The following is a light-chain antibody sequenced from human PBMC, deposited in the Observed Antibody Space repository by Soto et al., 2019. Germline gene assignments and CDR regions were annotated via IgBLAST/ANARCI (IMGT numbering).Light chain of an antibody. CDR1: QSVSSN. V-gene: IGKV3-15*01. J-gene: IGKJ1*01. CDR3: QQYNNWPRWT. Sequence: EIVMTQSPATLSVSPGERATLSCRASQSVSSNLAWYQQKPGQAPRPLIYGASTRATGIPARFSGSGSGTEFTLTISSLQSEDFAVYYCQQYNNWPRWTFGQGTKV. CDR2: GAS.